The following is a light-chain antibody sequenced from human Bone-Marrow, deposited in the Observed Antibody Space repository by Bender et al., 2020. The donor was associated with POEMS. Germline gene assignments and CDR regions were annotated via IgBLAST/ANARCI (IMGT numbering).Light chain of an antibody. CDR2: DTI. J-gene: IGLJ3*02. V-gene: IGLV1-51*01. Sequence: QSVLTQPPSVSAAPGQKVTISCSGSSSNIGNNYVSWFQHLPGTAPKLLIYDTINRPSGIPARFSGSKSGTSASLAISDIQSEDEGDYYCSSWDDSLSGWVFGGGTKLTVL. CDR1: SSNIGNNY. CDR3: SSWDDSLSGWV.